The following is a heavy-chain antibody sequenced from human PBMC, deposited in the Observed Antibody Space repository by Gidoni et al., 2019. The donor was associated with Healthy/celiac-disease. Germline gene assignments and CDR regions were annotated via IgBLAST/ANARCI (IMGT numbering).Heavy chain of an antibody. CDR1: GFTFRSYG. Sequence: QVQLVEAGGGVVQPGRSLRLSCAASGFTFRSYGMYWVRQAPGKGLEWVTVISEDGSKKNYADYVKGRFTISRDNSKNTLYLQMNSLRAEDTAVYYCAGYYDDSSGYYYHHSDYWGQGTLVTVSS. J-gene: IGHJ4*02. D-gene: IGHD3-22*01. V-gene: IGHV3-30*03. CDR2: ISEDGSKK. CDR3: AGYYDDSSGYYYHHSDY.